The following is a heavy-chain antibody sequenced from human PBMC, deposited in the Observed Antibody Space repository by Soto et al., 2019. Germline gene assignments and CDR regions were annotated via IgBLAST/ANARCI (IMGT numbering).Heavy chain of an antibody. D-gene: IGHD4-17*01. V-gene: IGHV3-30-3*01. CDR2: ISYDGSNK. CDR3: ATKGGGPTLTTYYYHYSMDV. Sequence: GGSLRLSCAASGFTFSSYAMHWVRQAPGKGLEWVAVISYDGSNKYYADSVKGRFTISRDNSKNTLYLQMNSLRAEDTAVYYCATKGGGPTLTTYYYHYSMDVWGQGTTLTVS. J-gene: IGHJ6*02. CDR1: GFTFSSYA.